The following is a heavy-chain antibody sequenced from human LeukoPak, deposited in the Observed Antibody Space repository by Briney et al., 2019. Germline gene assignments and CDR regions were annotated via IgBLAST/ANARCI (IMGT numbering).Heavy chain of an antibody. V-gene: IGHV3-7*02. CDR3: VKGFCSSTSCYQKYYFDY. Sequence: EGSLRLSCAASGFTFSRHWMNWVRQAPGQGLEWVANIHEDGSDKYYVDSVKGRFTISRDNAKNSVYLQMSSLRAEDTAVYYCVKGFCSSTSCYQKYYFDYWGQGTLVTVSS. CDR1: GFTFSRHW. CDR2: IHEDGSDK. J-gene: IGHJ4*02. D-gene: IGHD2-2*01.